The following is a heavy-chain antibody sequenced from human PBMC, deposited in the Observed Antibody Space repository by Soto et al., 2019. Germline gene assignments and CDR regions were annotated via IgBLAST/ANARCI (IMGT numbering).Heavy chain of an antibody. CDR1: GVSFNSYF. Sequence: QVQLQQWGAGLLTPSETLSLTCAVYGVSFNSYFWNWVRQPPGKGLAWIGEATPYGRSNYNPSLKSRVNISKGTSKNQFSLEVRSLTAADTAVDYCTTSGRSCQDSFDFWGQGAMVTVSS. D-gene: IGHD6-13*01. V-gene: IGHV4-34*02. CDR3: TTSGRSCQDSFDF. J-gene: IGHJ3*01. CDR2: ATPYGRS.